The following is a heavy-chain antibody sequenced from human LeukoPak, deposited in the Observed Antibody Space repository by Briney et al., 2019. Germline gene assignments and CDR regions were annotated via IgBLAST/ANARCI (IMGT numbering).Heavy chain of an antibody. V-gene: IGHV3-7*01. CDR3: ARDGSYYYMDV. Sequence: GGSLRLSCAASGFTFSSYSMNWVRQAPGKGREWVANIKQDGSEKYYVDSVKGRFTISRDNTKNSLYLQMNSLRAEDTAVYYCARDGSYYYMDVWGKGTTVTVSS. CDR2: IKQDGSEK. D-gene: IGHD3-10*01. J-gene: IGHJ6*03. CDR1: GFTFSSYS.